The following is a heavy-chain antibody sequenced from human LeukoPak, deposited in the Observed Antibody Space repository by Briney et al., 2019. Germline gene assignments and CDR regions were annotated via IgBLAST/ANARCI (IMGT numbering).Heavy chain of an antibody. V-gene: IGHV3-48*01. D-gene: IGHD1-26*01. CDR1: GFTFSSYS. CDR3: ARFRGSYYFDC. CDR2: ISSSSSSI. Sequence: PGGSLRLSCAVSGFTFSSYSMNWVRQAPGKGLEWVSYISSSSSSIYYADSVKGRFTISRDNAENSLYLQMNSLRAEDTAVYYCARFRGSYYFDCWGQETLVTVTS. J-gene: IGHJ4*02.